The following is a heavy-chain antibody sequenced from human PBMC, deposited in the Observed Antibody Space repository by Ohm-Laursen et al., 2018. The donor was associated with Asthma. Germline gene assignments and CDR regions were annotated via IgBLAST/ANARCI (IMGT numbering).Heavy chain of an antibody. Sequence: LRLSCAASGFTFSSYAMHWVRQAPGKGLEWVAVISYDGSNKYYADSVKGRFTISRDNSKNTLYLQMNSLRAEDTAVYYCARGLWYYDILTGYRDFDYWGQGTLVTVSS. V-gene: IGHV3-30-3*01. CDR3: ARGLWYYDILTGYRDFDY. CDR1: GFTFSSYA. D-gene: IGHD3-9*01. J-gene: IGHJ4*02. CDR2: ISYDGSNK.